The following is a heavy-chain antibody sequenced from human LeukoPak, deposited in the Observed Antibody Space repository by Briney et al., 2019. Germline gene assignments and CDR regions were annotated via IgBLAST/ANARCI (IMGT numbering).Heavy chain of an antibody. V-gene: IGHV4-34*01. Sequence: KTSETLSLTCAVYGGSFSGYYWSWIRQPPGKGLEWIGEINHSGSTNYNPSLKSRVTISVDTSKNQFSLKLSSVTAADTAVYYCARGRGQWLVFFWFDPWGQGTLVTVSS. CDR3: ARGRGQWLVFFWFDP. CDR2: INHSGST. D-gene: IGHD6-19*01. J-gene: IGHJ5*02. CDR1: GGSFSGYY.